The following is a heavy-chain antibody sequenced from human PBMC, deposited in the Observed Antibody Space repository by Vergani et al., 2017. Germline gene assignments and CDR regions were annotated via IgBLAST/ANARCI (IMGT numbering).Heavy chain of an antibody. Sequence: QVQLQESGPGLVKPSETLSLTCTVSGGSISSYYWSWIRQPPGKGLEWIGYIYYSGSTNYNPSLKSRVSISVETSKSQFSLKLNSVTVADTAVYYCARSRPYCTSGSCPAIWGQGTLVTVSS. V-gene: IGHV4-59*08. J-gene: IGHJ4*02. CDR2: IYYSGST. D-gene: IGHD2-15*01. CDR3: ARSRPYCTSGSCPAI. CDR1: GGSISSYY.